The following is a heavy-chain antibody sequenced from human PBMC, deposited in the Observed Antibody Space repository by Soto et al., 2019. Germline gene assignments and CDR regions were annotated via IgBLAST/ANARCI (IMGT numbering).Heavy chain of an antibody. CDR1: GFSLTTSGVG. J-gene: IGHJ4*02. D-gene: IGHD3-3*01. V-gene: IGHV2-5*02. CDR2: IYWDDDK. Sequence: QISLKESGPTVVRPTETLTLTCRFSGFSLTTSGVGVGWIGQSPGKAPEWLALIYWDDDKRYSASLKSRLTITKDISKNQVVLTVSDLDPTDTATYYCAHRVLRTVFGLVTTTAIYFDFWGQGTPVAVSS. CDR3: AHRVLRTVFGLVTTTAIYFDF.